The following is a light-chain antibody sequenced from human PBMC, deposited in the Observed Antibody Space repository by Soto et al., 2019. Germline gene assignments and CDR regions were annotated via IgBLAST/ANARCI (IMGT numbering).Light chain of an antibody. CDR3: AAWDDSLSGRV. V-gene: IGLV1-47*02. Sequence: QSVLTQPPSASGTPGQRVTISCSGSRSNIGSNYVYWYQQLPGTAPKLLIYSNNQRPSGVPDRFSGSKSGTSASLAISGLRSEDEADYYCAAWDDSLSGRVFGGGTKLTV. CDR1: RSNIGSNY. J-gene: IGLJ3*02. CDR2: SNN.